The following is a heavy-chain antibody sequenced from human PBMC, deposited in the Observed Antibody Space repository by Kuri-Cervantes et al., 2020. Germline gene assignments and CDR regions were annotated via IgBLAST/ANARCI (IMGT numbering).Heavy chain of an antibody. Sequence: SETLSLTCTVSGGSISSYYWSWIRQPPGKGLEWIGYIYYGGSTNYNPSLKSRVTISVDTSKNQFSLKLSSVTAADTAVYYCAREVDVWGQGTTVTVSS. V-gene: IGHV4-59*01. J-gene: IGHJ6*02. CDR3: AREVDV. CDR2: IYYGGST. CDR1: GGSISSYY.